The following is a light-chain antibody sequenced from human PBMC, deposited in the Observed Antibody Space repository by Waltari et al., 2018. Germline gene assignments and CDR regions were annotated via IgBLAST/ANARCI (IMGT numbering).Light chain of an antibody. J-gene: IGLJ1*01. Sequence: SAELTQDPAVSVALGQTVRIPCQGDSLRSYYASWYQQKPGPAPVLVIYGKNNRPSGIPDRFSGSSSGNTASLTITGAQAEDEADYYCNSRDSSGNHYVFGTGTKVTVL. CDR1: SLRSYY. V-gene: IGLV3-19*01. CDR3: NSRDSSGNHYV. CDR2: GKN.